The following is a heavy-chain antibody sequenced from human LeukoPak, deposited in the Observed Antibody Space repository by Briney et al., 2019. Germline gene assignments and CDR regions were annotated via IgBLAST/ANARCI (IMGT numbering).Heavy chain of an antibody. CDR2: IKQDGSEQ. CDR3: ARESFAARWD. CDR1: GFTFSRYW. J-gene: IGHJ4*02. Sequence: GGSLRLSCAASGFTFSRYWMSWVRQAPGKGLEWVANIKQDGSEQDYVDSAKGRFTISRDNAKNSLYLQMNSLTAEDAAVYYCARESFAARWDWGEGTLVTVSS. D-gene: IGHD6-6*01. V-gene: IGHV3-7*01.